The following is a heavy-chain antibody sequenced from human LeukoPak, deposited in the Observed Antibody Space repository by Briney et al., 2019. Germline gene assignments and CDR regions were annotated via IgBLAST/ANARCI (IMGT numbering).Heavy chain of an antibody. CDR1: GFTFSSYS. D-gene: IGHD4-17*01. Sequence: SGGSLRLSCAASGFTFSSYSMNWVRQAPGKGLEWVSSISSSSSYIYYADSVKGRFTISRDNSKNSLYLQMNSLRAEDTAVYYCAREIPSDYGDYEMGYWGQGTLVTVSS. CDR3: AREIPSDYGDYEMGY. CDR2: ISSSSSYI. V-gene: IGHV3-21*01. J-gene: IGHJ4*02.